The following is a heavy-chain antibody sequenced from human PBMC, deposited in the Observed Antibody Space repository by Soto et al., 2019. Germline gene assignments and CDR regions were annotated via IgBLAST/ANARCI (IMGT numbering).Heavy chain of an antibody. CDR3: ARSTKYYDFWSGHRDYGMDV. J-gene: IGHJ6*02. CDR1: GFSLSTSGMC. Sequence: SGPTLVNPTQTLTLTCTFSGFSLSTSGMCVSWIRQPPGKALEWLALIDWDDDKYYSTSLKTRLTISKGTSKNQVVLTMTNMDPVDTATYYCARSTKYYDFWSGHRDYGMDVWGQGTTVTVSS. V-gene: IGHV2-70*01. D-gene: IGHD3-3*01. CDR2: IDWDDDK.